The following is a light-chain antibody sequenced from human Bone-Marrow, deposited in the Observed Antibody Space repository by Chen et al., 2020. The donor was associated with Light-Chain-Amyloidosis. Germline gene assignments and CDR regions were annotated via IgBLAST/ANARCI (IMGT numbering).Light chain of an antibody. J-gene: IGKJ5*01. CDR3: QQRSNWSPLT. Sequence: EIVLTQSPATLSLSPGERATLSCRASQSVSSYLAWYQQKPGQAPRLLIYDASNRATGIPDRFSGSGSGTDFTLTISSLEPEDFAVYYCQQRSNWSPLTFGQGTRLEIK. V-gene: IGKV3-11*01. CDR2: DAS. CDR1: QSVSSY.